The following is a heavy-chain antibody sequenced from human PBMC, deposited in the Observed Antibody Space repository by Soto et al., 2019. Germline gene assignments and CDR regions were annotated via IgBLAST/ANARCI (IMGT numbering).Heavy chain of an antibody. Sequence: GGSLRLSCAALGFTFSSNWMHWVRQVPGKGLVWVSRLNSDGSSTSYADSVKGRFTISRDNAKNTLYLQMNTLRAEDTAVYYCGKAVGWAPVDHWGQGTLVTVSS. J-gene: IGHJ4*02. CDR1: GFTFSSNW. D-gene: IGHD1-26*01. CDR2: LNSDGSST. V-gene: IGHV3-74*01. CDR3: GKAVGWAPVDH.